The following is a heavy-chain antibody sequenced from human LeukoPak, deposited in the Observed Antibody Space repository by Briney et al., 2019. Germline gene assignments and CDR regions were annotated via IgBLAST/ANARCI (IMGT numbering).Heavy chain of an antibody. J-gene: IGHJ5*02. Sequence: GGSLRLSCAAFGFTFSSYAMSWVRQAPGKGLEWVSAISGSGGSTYYADSVKGRFTISRDNSKNTLYLQMNSLRAEDTAVYYCARGSSGDYSVSGSAWFDPWGQGTLVTVSS. CDR2: ISGSGGST. CDR1: GFTFSSYA. V-gene: IGHV3-23*01. CDR3: ARGSSGDYSVSGSAWFDP. D-gene: IGHD3-10*01.